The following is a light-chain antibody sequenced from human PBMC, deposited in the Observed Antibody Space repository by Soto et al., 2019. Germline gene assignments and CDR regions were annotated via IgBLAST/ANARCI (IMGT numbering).Light chain of an antibody. V-gene: IGKV2D-29*02. Sequence: VVMTQTPLALSVAPGQPSSISCKSSQSLLHITGDTFLFWYLQKRGQSPQXXXYEVSTRVSGVPDRFSGSGSGTDFTLEISRVETDDVGIYYCMQSTQLPPTFGQGTRLEIK. J-gene: IGKJ5*01. CDR3: MQSTQLPPT. CDR1: QSLLHITGDTF. CDR2: EVS.